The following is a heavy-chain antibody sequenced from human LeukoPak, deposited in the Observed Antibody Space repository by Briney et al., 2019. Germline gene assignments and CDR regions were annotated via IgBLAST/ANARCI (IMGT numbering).Heavy chain of an antibody. J-gene: IGHJ6*02. CDR2: ISSSGGST. CDR3: AKRGYCTSGTCQYYFYYGMDV. V-gene: IGHV3-23*01. CDR1: GFTFSSYA. Sequence: GGSLTLSCAASGFTFSSYAMSWVRQAPGRGLEWVSAISSSGGSTYYADSVRGRFTISSDNSENTLYLQMDSLRVEDTAVYYCAKRGYCTSGTCQYYFYYGMDVWGQGTTVTVSS. D-gene: IGHD2-15*01.